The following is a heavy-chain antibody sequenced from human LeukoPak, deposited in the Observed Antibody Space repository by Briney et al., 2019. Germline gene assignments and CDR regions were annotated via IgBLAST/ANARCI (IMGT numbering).Heavy chain of an antibody. Sequence: SETLSLTCTVSGGSISSYYGSWIRQPPGKGLEWIGYIYYSGSTNYNPSLKSRVTISVDTSKNQFSLKLSSVTAADTAAYYCARGIANDDDGDYGRSPPQPHFDYWGQGTLVTVSS. D-gene: IGHD4-17*01. CDR3: ARGIANDDDGDYGRSPPQPHFDY. CDR1: GGSISSYY. CDR2: IYYSGST. J-gene: IGHJ4*02. V-gene: IGHV4-59*01.